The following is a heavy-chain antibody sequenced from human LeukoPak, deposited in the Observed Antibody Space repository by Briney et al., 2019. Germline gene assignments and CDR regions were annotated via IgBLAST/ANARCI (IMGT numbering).Heavy chain of an antibody. CDR1: GGTFSSYA. J-gene: IGHJ6*03. CDR2: IIPIFGTA. CDR3: ARIPLMTTVTTPPNHYYYYMDV. Sequence: ASVKVSCKASGGTFSSYAISWVRQAPGQGLEWMGGIIPIFGTANYAQKFQGRVTITADESTSTAYMELSSLRSEDTAVYYCARIPLMTTVTTPPNHYYYYMDVWGKGTTVTVSS. V-gene: IGHV1-69*13. D-gene: IGHD4-17*01.